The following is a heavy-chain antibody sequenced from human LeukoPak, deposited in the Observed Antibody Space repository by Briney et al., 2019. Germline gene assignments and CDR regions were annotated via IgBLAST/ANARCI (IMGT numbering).Heavy chain of an antibody. CDR1: GGSISGTTHY. CDR2: IYYSGST. V-gene: IGHV4-39*02. J-gene: IGHJ6*02. Sequence: PSETLSLTCTVSGGSISGTTHYWGWIRQPPGKGLEWSGSIYYSGSTYYNPSLKSRVTISVDTSKNQFSLKLSSVTAADTAVYYCARDCSSTSCYGLSGMDVWGQGTTVTVSS. D-gene: IGHD2-2*01. CDR3: ARDCSSTSCYGLSGMDV.